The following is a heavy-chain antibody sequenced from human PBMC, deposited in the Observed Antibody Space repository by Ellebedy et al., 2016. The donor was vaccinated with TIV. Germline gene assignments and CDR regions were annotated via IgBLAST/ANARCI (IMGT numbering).Heavy chain of an antibody. J-gene: IGHJ4*02. D-gene: IGHD3-22*01. CDR3: ARGDNYFYDSSGYYYSY. Sequence: ASVKVSCKASGHTFTSYFLYWVRQTPGQGLEWMGMINPTSGNSNFAQKFQDRVTVTRDTSTSTVYMELSSLRSEDTAVYYCARGDNYFYDSSGYYYSYWGQGTLVTVSS. V-gene: IGHV1-46*01. CDR2: INPTSGNS. CDR1: GHTFTSYF.